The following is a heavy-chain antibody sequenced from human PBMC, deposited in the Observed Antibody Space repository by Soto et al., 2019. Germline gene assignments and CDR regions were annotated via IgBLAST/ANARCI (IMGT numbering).Heavy chain of an antibody. D-gene: IGHD3-16*01. CDR3: ARGNPFNYAGFDV. Sequence: ASVKVSCKASGYTFSDFDINWLRQAAGQGPELMGWMNAKSGDTFSAQRLQGKFNMTWDTSLSTAYMEVGSLTSDDAAIYYCARGNPFNYAGFDVWGQGTTVTVSS. CDR2: MNAKSGDT. V-gene: IGHV1-8*01. J-gene: IGHJ6*02. CDR1: GYTFSDFD.